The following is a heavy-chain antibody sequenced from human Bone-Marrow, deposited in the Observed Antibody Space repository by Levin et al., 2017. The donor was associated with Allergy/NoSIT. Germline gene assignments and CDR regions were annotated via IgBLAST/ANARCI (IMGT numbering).Heavy chain of an antibody. CDR2: INWNGGST. D-gene: IGHD1-26*01. CDR1: GFTFDDYG. J-gene: IGHJ4*02. V-gene: IGHV3-20*04. Sequence: PGGSLRLSCAASGFTFDDYGMSWVRQAPGKGLEWVSGINWNGGSTGYADSVKGRFTISRDNAKNSLYLQMNSLRAEDTALYYCARVVPKSGSHRIGYYFDYWGQGTLVTVSS. CDR3: ARVVPKSGSHRIGYYFDY.